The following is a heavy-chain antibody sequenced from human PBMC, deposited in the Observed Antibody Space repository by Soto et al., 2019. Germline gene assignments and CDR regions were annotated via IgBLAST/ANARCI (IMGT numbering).Heavy chain of an antibody. J-gene: IGHJ5*02. CDR3: ARDGGYCSSTSCHTGGWFDP. CDR2: IIPIFGTA. Sequence: SVKVSCKASGVTFSSYAISWVRQAPGQGLEWMGGIIPIFGTANYAQKFQGRVTITADESTSTAYMELSSLRSEDTAVYYCARDGGYCSSTSCHTGGWFDPWGQGTLVTVSS. CDR1: GVTFSSYA. D-gene: IGHD2-2*02. V-gene: IGHV1-69*13.